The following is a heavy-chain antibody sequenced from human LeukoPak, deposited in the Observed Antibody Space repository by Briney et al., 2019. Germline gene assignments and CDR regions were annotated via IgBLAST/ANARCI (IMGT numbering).Heavy chain of an antibody. CDR2: INPNSGGT. CDR1: GYTFTGYF. CDR3: ARDPLAMTTNYGMDV. Sequence: GASVKVSCKASGYTFTGYFIHWVRQAPGQGLEWMGWINPNSGGTNYAQKFQGRVTMTGDTSISTAYMELSRLRSDDTAVYYCARDPLAMTTNYGMDVWGQGTTVTVSS. V-gene: IGHV1-2*02. D-gene: IGHD4-17*01. J-gene: IGHJ6*02.